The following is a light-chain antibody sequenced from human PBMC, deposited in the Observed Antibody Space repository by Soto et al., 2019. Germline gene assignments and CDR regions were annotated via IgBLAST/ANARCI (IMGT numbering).Light chain of an antibody. Sequence: QSVLTQPPSVSGAPGQRVTISCTGSSSNIGAGYDVHWYQQLPGTAPKLLIYGNSNRPSGVPDRFSGSKSGTSASLAITGLQAEDEADYYCQSYDSSLSGFYVFVTGTKVNVL. CDR3: QSYDSSLSGFYV. J-gene: IGLJ1*01. V-gene: IGLV1-40*01. CDR2: GNS. CDR1: SSNIGAGYD.